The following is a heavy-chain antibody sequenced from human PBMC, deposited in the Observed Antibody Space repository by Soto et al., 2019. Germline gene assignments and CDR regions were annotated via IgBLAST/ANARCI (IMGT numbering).Heavy chain of an antibody. CDR2: IIPIFGTA. J-gene: IGHJ5*02. CDR1: GGTFSSYA. CDR3: ARSYFIAVAGSRASWFDP. Sequence: SVKVSCKASGGTFSSYAISWVRQAPGQGLEWTGGIIPIFGTANYAQKFQGRVTITADESTSTAYMELSSLRSEDTAVYYCARSYFIAVAGSRASWFDPWGQGTLVTVSS. V-gene: IGHV1-69*13. D-gene: IGHD6-19*01.